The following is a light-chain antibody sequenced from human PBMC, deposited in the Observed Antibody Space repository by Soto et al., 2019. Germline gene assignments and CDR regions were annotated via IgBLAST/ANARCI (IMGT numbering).Light chain of an antibody. CDR3: TSYAGSNNYV. J-gene: IGLJ3*02. CDR1: NSDVGAYNY. CDR2: EVY. V-gene: IGLV2-8*01. Sequence: QSALTQPPSASGSPGQSVTISCTGTNSDVGAYNYVCWYQQHPGKAPKLIIYEVYKRPSGVPDRFSGSKSVNTASLTVSGLQDEDAADYYCTSYAGSNNYVFGGGTKLTVL.